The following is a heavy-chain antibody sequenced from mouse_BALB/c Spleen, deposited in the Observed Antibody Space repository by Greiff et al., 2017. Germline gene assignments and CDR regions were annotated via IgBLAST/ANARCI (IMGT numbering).Heavy chain of an antibody. CDR1: GFNIKDYY. D-gene: IGHD2-4*01. CDR2: IDPANGNT. CDR3: ARWDYDAGY. J-gene: IGHJ2*01. V-gene: IGHV14-3*02. Sequence: EVQLQQSGAELVRSGASVKLSCTASGFNIKDYYMHWVKQRPEQGLEWIGRIDPANGNTKYDPKFQGKATITADTSSNTAYLQLSSLTSEDTAVYYCARWDYDAGYWGQGTTLTVSS.